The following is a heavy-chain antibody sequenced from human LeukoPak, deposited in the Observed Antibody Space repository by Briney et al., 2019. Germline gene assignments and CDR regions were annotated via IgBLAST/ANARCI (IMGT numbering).Heavy chain of an antibody. D-gene: IGHD1-1*01. V-gene: IGHV3-48*03. CDR3: ARAANWIEGVDGMDV. CDR2: ISSSGTTI. J-gene: IGHJ6*04. Sequence: GGSLRLSCAASGFTFSTYEISWVRQAPGKGLEWVSHISSSGTTIYYTDSVKGRFTISRDNANNSLYLQMNSLRAEDTAVYYCARAANWIEGVDGMDVWGKGTTVTVSS. CDR1: GFTFSTYE.